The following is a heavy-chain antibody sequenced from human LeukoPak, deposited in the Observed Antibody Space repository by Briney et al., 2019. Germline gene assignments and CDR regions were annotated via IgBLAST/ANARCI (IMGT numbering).Heavy chain of an antibody. CDR3: AKDSGSFDY. Sequence: GGSLRLSCAASGFTFSDYGMHWVRQAPGKGLEWVSAISGSGGSTYYADSVKGRFTISRDNSKNTLYLQMNSLRAEDTAVYYCAKDSGSFDYWGQGTLVTVSS. CDR2: ISGSGGST. D-gene: IGHD1-26*01. J-gene: IGHJ4*02. CDR1: GFTFSDYG. V-gene: IGHV3-23*01.